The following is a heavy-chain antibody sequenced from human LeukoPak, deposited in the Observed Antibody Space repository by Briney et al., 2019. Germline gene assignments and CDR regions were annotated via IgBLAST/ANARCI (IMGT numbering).Heavy chain of an antibody. Sequence: AASVTVSCTASGYTFTDYTINWVRQAPGQGPEWMGWINTNTGNPTYAQGFTGRFVFSLDTSVTTAYLQISSLKAEDTAVYYCARGGPFDSWGQGTLVTVSS. J-gene: IGHJ4*02. V-gene: IGHV7-4-1*02. CDR2: INTNTGNP. CDR3: ARGGPFDS. CDR1: GYTFTDYT.